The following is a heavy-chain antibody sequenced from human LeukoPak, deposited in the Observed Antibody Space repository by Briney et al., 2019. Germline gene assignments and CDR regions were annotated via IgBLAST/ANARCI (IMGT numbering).Heavy chain of an antibody. CDR3: ARVGAQRSIWNIYLNPIDY. Sequence: SETLSLTCTVSGGSISSNYWSWIRQPPGKGLEWIGYIYYSGSTDSNPSLKSRVTISVDTSKNQFSLKLSSVTAADTAVYYCARVGAQRSIWNIYLNPIDYWGQGTLVTVSS. CDR1: GGSISSNY. J-gene: IGHJ4*02. V-gene: IGHV4-59*01. CDR2: IYYSGST. D-gene: IGHD2/OR15-2a*01.